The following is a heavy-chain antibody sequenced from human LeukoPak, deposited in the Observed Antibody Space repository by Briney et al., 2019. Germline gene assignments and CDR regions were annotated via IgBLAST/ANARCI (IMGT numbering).Heavy chain of an antibody. D-gene: IGHD2-21*01. CDR2: IYYSGIT. CDR1: GDSVNSADYY. V-gene: IGHV4-30-4*01. Sequence: SETLSLTCSVSGDSVNSADYYWSWIRQPPGKGLEWIAYIYYSGITYYSPSLKSRVSISVDKSKNQFSLRLSSVSAADTAVYYCARATRHDVVVFDFWGQGTLVTVSS. J-gene: IGHJ4*02. CDR3: ARATRHDVVVFDF.